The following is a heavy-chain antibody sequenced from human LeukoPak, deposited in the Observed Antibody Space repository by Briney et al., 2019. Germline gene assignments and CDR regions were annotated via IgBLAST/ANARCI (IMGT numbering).Heavy chain of an antibody. J-gene: IGHJ4*02. CDR1: GFTFSSYA. CDR2: ISGSGVNT. CDR3: AKDHDLVVLITLDY. D-gene: IGHD3-22*01. V-gene: IGHV3-23*01. Sequence: GGSLRLSCAASGFTFSSYAMSWVRQAPGRGLEWVSGISGSGVNTYYADSVKGQFTISRDNSKNTLYLQMNSLRAEDTAVYYCAKDHDLVVLITLDYWGQGTLVTVSS.